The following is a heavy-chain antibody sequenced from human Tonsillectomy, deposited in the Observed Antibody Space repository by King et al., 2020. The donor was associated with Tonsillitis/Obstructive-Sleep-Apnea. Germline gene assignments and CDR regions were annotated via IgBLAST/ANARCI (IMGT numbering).Heavy chain of an antibody. J-gene: IGHJ4*02. CDR1: GFTFSSYA. V-gene: IGHV3-23*04. CDR2: ISGSGGST. CDR3: AKPQAYCGGDCYSGLFDY. Sequence: VQLVESGGGLVQPGGSLRLSCAASGFTFSSYAMSWVRQAPGKGLEWVSAISGSGGSTYYADYVKGRFTISRDNSKNTLYLQMNSLRAEDTAVYYCAKPQAYCGGDCYSGLFDYWGQGTLVTVSS. D-gene: IGHD2-21*01.